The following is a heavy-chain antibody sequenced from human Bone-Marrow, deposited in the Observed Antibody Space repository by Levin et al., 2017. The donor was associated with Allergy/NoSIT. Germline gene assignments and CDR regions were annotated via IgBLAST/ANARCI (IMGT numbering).Heavy chain of an antibody. CDR1: GFSLSTEGVG. D-gene: IGHD3-10*01. J-gene: IGHJ2*01. Sequence: SGPTLVKPTQTLTLTCTFSGFSLSTEGVGVGWIRQPPGKALEWLALIYWDDEKIYSRSLRSRLSVTRDTSKNEVALTMTNMDPADTATYYCARRATVRVLIANYWYFDFWGRGTLVTVSS. CDR3: ARRATVRVLIANYWYFDF. V-gene: IGHV2-5*02. CDR2: IYWDDEK.